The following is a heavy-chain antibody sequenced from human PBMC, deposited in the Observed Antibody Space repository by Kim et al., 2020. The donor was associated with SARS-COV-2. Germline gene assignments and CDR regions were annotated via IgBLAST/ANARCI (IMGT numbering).Heavy chain of an antibody. V-gene: IGHV3-21*01. CDR2: ISSSSSYI. J-gene: IGHJ6*02. CDR3: ASVFGVVITWPYYDMDV. CDR1: GFTFSSYS. Sequence: GGSLRLSCAASGFTFSSYSMNWVRQAPGKGLEWVSSISSSSSYIYYADSVKGRFTISRDNAKNSLYLQMNSLRAEDTAVYYCASVFGVVITWPYYDMDVWGQGTTVTVSS. D-gene: IGHD3-3*01.